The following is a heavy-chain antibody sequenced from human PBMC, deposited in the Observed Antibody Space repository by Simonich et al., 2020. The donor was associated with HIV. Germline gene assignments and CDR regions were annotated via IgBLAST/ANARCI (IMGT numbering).Heavy chain of an antibody. CDR3: ARDVGYYDFWSGSTLDAFDI. CDR2: KWYDGSNK. Sequence: QVQLVESGGGVVQPGRSLRLSCAASGFTFSSYGMHWVRQAPGKGVDWCEGKWYDGSNKYYEDSGKGRFTISRDNSKNTLYLKMNSLRAEDTAVYYCARDVGYYDFWSGSTLDAFDIWGQGTMVTVSS. V-gene: IGHV3-33*01. CDR1: GFTFSSYG. J-gene: IGHJ3*02. D-gene: IGHD3-3*01.